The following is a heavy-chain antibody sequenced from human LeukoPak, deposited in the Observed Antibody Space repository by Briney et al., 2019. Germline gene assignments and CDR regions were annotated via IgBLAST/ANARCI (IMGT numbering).Heavy chain of an antibody. CDR2: TYYRSKWLN. CDR1: GDSVSSNNAV. V-gene: IGHV6-1*01. J-gene: IGHJ3*02. D-gene: IGHD3-16*01. Sequence: SQTLSLTCAISGDSVSSNNAVWNWIRQSASRGLEWLGKTYYRSKWLNDSAVSVKSRITINPDTSKNQISLQLNSVTPEDTAVYYCARSLWGGALDIWGQGTTVAVSS. CDR3: ARSLWGGALDI.